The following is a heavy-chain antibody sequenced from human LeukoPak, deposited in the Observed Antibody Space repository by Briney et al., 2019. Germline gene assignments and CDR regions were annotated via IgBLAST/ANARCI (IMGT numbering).Heavy chain of an antibody. Sequence: GGSLSLSCAASGFTVRNYCMSWVRQAPGKGLEWVAVIYGDGTTYYADSVKGRFTISSDTLKNTLSLRMDSLRAADTAMYYCARGSPVASGRYSIYSSWGQGTLVTVSP. D-gene: IGHD3-10*01. J-gene: IGHJ5*02. CDR2: IYGDGTT. CDR3: ARGSPVASGRYSIYSS. CDR1: GFTVRNYC. V-gene: IGHV3-53*01.